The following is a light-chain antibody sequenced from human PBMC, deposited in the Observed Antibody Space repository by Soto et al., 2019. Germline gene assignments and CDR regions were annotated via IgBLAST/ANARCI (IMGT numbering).Light chain of an antibody. J-gene: IGLJ1*01. CDR3: AEWDDSLSGYV. V-gene: IGLV1-44*01. CDR1: TSNIGSNT. CDR2: SNK. Sequence: QSVLTQPPSASGTPGQRVTISCSGSTSNIGSNTVNWYQQLPGTAPKLLIYSNKQRPSGVPDRFSGSKSGTSASLAISGLPSEDEADYYCAEWDDSLSGYVFGTGTKVTVL.